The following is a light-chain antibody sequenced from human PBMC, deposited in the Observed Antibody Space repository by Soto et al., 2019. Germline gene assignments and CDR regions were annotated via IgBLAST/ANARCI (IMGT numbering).Light chain of an antibody. Sequence: EIVLTQSPATLSLSPEERATLSCRASQSVSSYLAWYQQKPGQAPRLLIYDAPNRATGIPARFSGSGSGTDFTLTISSLEPEDFAVYYCQQRRNWPLTFGGGTKVDIK. V-gene: IGKV3-11*01. CDR3: QQRRNWPLT. CDR1: QSVSSY. J-gene: IGKJ4*01. CDR2: DAP.